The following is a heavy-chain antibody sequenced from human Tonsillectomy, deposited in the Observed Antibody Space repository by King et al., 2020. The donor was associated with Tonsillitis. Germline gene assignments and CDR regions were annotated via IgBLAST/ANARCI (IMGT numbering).Heavy chain of an antibody. J-gene: IGHJ3*02. V-gene: IGHV4-34*01. CDR3: ASGDFDI. Sequence: VQLQQWGAGLLKPSEPLSRTCAVYGGSFSRYWWSWIRQPPGKGLEWSGEINHSGSTNYNPSLKSRVTISVDTSKNQFSLNLSSVAAADTAVYYCASGDFDIWGQGTMVTVSS. CDR1: GGSFSRYW. CDR2: INHSGST.